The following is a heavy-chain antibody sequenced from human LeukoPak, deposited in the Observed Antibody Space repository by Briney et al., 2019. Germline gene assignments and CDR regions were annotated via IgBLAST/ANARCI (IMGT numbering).Heavy chain of an antibody. CDR2: INPNSGGT. J-gene: IGHJ6*02. Sequence: ASVKVSCKASGYTFTGYYMHWVRQAPGQGLEWMGWINPNSGGTNYAQKFQGWVTMTRDTSISTAYMELSRLRSDDTAVYYCARDLGSNGWYEPYYYYGMDVWGQGTTVTVSS. CDR3: ARDLGSNGWYEPYYYYGMDV. V-gene: IGHV1-2*04. D-gene: IGHD6-19*01. CDR1: GYTFTGYY.